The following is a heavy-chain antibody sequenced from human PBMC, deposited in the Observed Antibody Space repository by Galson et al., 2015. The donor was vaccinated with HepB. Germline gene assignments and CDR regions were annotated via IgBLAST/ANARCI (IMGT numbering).Heavy chain of an antibody. J-gene: IGHJ3*02. D-gene: IGHD2-8*01. Sequence: SVKVSCKASGGTFSSYAISWVRQAPGQGLEWMGGIIPIFGIANYAQKFQGRVTITADESTSTAYMELSSLRSEDTAVYYCARAPFDCTNGVCYTGSGQGAFDIWGQGTMVTVPS. V-gene: IGHV1-69*13. CDR3: ARAPFDCTNGVCYTGSGQGAFDI. CDR1: GGTFSSYA. CDR2: IIPIFGIA.